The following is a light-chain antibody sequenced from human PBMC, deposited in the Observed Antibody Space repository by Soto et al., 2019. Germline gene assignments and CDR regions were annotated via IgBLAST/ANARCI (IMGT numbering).Light chain of an antibody. J-gene: IGLJ2*01. CDR1: SSDVGGYNY. V-gene: IGLV2-14*01. Sequence: QSALTQPASVSGSPGQSITISCTGTSSDVGGYNYVSWYQQHPGKAPKLMIYDVSNRPSGVSNSFSGSKSGNTASLTISGLQAEDEADYYCSSYTSSSTLRVFGGGTQLTVL. CDR3: SSYTSSSTLRV. CDR2: DVS.